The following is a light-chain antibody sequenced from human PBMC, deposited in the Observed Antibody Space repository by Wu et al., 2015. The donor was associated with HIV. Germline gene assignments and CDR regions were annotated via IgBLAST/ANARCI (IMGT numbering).Light chain of an antibody. CDR3: QKYNTAPWT. CDR2: GTS. J-gene: IGKJ1*01. CDR1: QSVRSSY. V-gene: IGKV3-20*01. Sequence: IVLTQSPGTLSLSPGERATLSCRASQSVRSSYLAWYQQKPGQAPRLLIYGTSSRATGIPDRFSGSGSGTDFTLTISRLEPEDVATYYCQKYNTAPWTFGQGTKVEMK.